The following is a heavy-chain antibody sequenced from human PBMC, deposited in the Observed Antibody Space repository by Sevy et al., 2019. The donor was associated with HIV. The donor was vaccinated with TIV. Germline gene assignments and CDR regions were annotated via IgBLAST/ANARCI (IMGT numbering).Heavy chain of an antibody. CDR3: AEEIYGDYVLINGEAYYYYYYMDV. CDR2: IIPIFGTA. J-gene: IGHJ6*03. V-gene: IGHV1-69*13. Sequence: ASLKVSCKASGGTFSSYAISCVRQAPGQGLEWMGRIIPIFGTANYAQKFQGRVTITADESTSTAYMELSSLRSDDTAVYYCAEEIYGDYVLINGEAYYYYYYMDVWGKGPTVTVSS. CDR1: GGTFSSYA. D-gene: IGHD4-17*01.